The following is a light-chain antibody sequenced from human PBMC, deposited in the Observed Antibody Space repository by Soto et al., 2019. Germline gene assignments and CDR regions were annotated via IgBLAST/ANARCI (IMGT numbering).Light chain of an antibody. Sequence: QSVLTQPRSVSGSPGQSVTISCTGTSSDVGGYKYVSWYQQHPSKAPKLMISDANKRPSGVPDRFSGSKSGNTASLTISGLQAEDEADYYCCSYAGSFLKVFGTGTKVTVL. CDR2: DAN. CDR3: CSYAGSFLKV. J-gene: IGLJ1*01. CDR1: SSDVGGYKY. V-gene: IGLV2-11*01.